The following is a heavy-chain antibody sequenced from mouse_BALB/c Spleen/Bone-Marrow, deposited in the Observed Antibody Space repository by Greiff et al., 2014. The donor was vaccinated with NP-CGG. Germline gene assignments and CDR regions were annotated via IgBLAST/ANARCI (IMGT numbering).Heavy chain of an antibody. V-gene: IGHV14-3*02. CDR3: ARYRLGTYFDY. D-gene: IGHD2-14*01. Sequence: VQLQQSGAELVKPGASAKLSCTASGFNVKDTYIHWVKQRPEQGLEWIGRIDPANVNTKYDPKFQGKATITADTSSNTAYLQLSSLTSEDTAVYYCARYRLGTYFDYWGQGTTLTVSS. CDR1: GFNVKDTY. CDR2: IDPANVNT. J-gene: IGHJ2*01.